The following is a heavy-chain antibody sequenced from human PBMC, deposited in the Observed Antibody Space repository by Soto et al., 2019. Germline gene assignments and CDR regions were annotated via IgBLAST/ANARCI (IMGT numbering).Heavy chain of an antibody. Sequence: QVQLRESGPGLVKPSETLSLTCTVSGDSITGSYWSWIRQPPGKTLEWIGYIYHSGTTTYNPSLKNRVSISVDTSTNQFSLRLTSVIAADTAVYYCARDMPYAAGSLAGCDYWGQGILVTVSS. V-gene: IGHV4-59*01. CDR2: IYHSGTT. J-gene: IGHJ4*02. D-gene: IGHD1-26*01. CDR3: ARDMPYAAGSLAGCDY. CDR1: GDSITGSY.